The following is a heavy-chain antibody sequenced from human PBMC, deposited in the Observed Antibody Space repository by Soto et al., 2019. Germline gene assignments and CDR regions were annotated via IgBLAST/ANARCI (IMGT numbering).Heavy chain of an antibody. CDR2: ISYDGSNK. CDR3: AKDYAAWSYSHAFDI. J-gene: IGHJ3*02. D-gene: IGHD1-26*01. CDR1: EFIFSMYA. Sequence: GGSLRLSCAASEFIFSMYAMHWVRQAPGQGLEWVAVISYDGSNKYYADSVKGRFTISRDNSKNTLYLQMNSLRAEDTAVYYCAKDYAAWSYSHAFDIWGQGTMVTVSS. V-gene: IGHV3-30*04.